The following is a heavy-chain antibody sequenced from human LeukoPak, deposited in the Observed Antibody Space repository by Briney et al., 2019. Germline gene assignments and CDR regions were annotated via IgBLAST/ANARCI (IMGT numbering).Heavy chain of an antibody. V-gene: IGHV3-21*01. CDR1: GFTFSSYS. CDR3: ARDHYGSGSYYSDAFDY. D-gene: IGHD3-10*01. Sequence: GGSLRLSCAASGFTFSSYSMNWVRQAPGKGLEWVSSISSSSYIYYADSVKGRFTISRDNAKNSLYLQMNSLRAEDTAVYYCARDHYGSGSYYSDAFDYWGQGTLVTVSS. CDR2: ISSSSYI. J-gene: IGHJ4*02.